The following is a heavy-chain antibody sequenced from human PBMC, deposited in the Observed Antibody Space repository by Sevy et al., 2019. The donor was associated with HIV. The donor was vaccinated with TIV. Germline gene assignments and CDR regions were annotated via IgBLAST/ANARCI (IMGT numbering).Heavy chain of an antibody. CDR3: AREGSYGDYMLSYYYGMDV. V-gene: IGHV3-7*01. CDR1: GFSFRSYW. D-gene: IGHD4-17*01. J-gene: IGHJ6*02. Sequence: GGSLRLSCAASGFSFRSYWMTWVRQAPGKGLEWVASIYQDGSEKYYMDPVKGRFTVSRDNAKNSLFLQMNSLRVEDTAVYYCAREGSYGDYMLSYYYGMDVWGQGTTVTVSS. CDR2: IYQDGSEK.